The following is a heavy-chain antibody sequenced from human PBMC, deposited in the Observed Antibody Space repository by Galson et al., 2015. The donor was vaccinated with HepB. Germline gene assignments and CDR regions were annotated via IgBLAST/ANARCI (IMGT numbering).Heavy chain of an antibody. CDR2: ISGSGGST. CDR3: AKERSMIVVSGDAFDI. D-gene: IGHD3-22*01. V-gene: IGHV3-23*01. Sequence: SLRLSCAASGFTFSSYAMSWVRQAPGKGLEWVSAISGSGGSTYYADSVKGRFTISRDNSKNTLYLQMNSLRAEDTAVYYCAKERSMIVVSGDAFDIWGQGTMVTVSS. CDR1: GFTFSSYA. J-gene: IGHJ3*02.